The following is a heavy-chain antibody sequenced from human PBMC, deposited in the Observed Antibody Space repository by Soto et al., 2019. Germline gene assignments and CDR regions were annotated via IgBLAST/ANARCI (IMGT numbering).Heavy chain of an antibody. CDR3: ARLVYDTRLNYMPFDF. Sequence: SETLSLTCAVSGVSLTSGNWWTWVRQSPQRGLEYIGEIFHDGTASYYASFERRVAMSVDTSRNQFSLNLTSVTAAHTAVYFSARLVYDTRLNYMPFDFWRPGTLVTFSS. J-gene: IGHJ4*02. D-gene: IGHD2-2*01. V-gene: IGHV4-4*02. CDR2: IFHDGTA. CDR1: GVSLTSGNW.